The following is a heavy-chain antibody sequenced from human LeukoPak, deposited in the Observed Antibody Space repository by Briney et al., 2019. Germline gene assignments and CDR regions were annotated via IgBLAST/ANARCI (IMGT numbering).Heavy chain of an antibody. Sequence: GGSLRLSCAASGLIFSTYGMHWVRQAPGKGLEWVAFIRYDGSNKYYADSVKGRFTISRDNSKNTLYLQMNSLRAEDTAVYYCAKVSYSSGWLDYWGQGTLVTVSS. CDR1: GLIFSTYG. D-gene: IGHD6-19*01. CDR3: AKVSYSSGWLDY. J-gene: IGHJ4*02. CDR2: IRYDGSNK. V-gene: IGHV3-30*02.